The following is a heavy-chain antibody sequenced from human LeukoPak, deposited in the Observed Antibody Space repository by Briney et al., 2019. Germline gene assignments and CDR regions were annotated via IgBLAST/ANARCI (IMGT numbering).Heavy chain of an antibody. CDR3: ARHGLHSSGWYFTQMGAFDI. Sequence: GASMQISCQGSGSRFTSYWIGCVRQLPGKGLEWMEIIYPSDSDTRYSPSFQGQVSISADKSISAAYLQWSSLKASDTAMYYCARHGLHSSGWYFTQMGAFDIWGQGTMVTVSS. J-gene: IGHJ3*02. CDR2: IYPSDSDT. V-gene: IGHV5-51*01. D-gene: IGHD6-19*01. CDR1: GSRFTSYW.